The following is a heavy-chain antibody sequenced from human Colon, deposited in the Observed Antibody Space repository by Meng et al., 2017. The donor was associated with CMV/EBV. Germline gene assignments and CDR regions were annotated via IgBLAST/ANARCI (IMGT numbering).Heavy chain of an antibody. V-gene: IGHV4-4*07. J-gene: IGHJ4*02. CDR2: IYPSGFP. CDR3: ARAQYTYGYWIFDY. CDR1: GGSISSYY. Sequence: QVQLKESGPGLVKPSEPLSLSCTVSGGSISSYYWSWIRQPAGKGLEWIGRIYPSGFPKYKPSLESRVTMSADTSKNQISLKLTSVTAADTAAYYCARAQYTYGYWIFDYWGQGTLVTVSS. D-gene: IGHD5-18*01.